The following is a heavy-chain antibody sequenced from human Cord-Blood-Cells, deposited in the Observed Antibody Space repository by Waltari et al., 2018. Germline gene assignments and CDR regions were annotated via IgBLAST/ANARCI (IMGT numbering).Heavy chain of an antibody. D-gene: IGHD4-17*01. Sequence: EVQLVESGGGLVQPGGSLRLSCSASGFTFSSYEMNWVARAPGKGLEWVSYISSSGSTIYYADSVKGRFTISRDNAKNSLYLQMNSLRAEDTAVYYCARDLPTVTTYFDLWGRGTLVTVSS. CDR2: ISSSGSTI. V-gene: IGHV3-48*03. CDR1: GFTFSSYE. J-gene: IGHJ2*01. CDR3: ARDLPTVTTYFDL.